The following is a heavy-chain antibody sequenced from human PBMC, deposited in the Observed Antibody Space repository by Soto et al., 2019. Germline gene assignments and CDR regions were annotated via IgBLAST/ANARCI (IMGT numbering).Heavy chain of an antibody. V-gene: IGHV1-69*08. CDR3: ARDGAAGDDY. J-gene: IGHJ4*02. Sequence: QVQLVQSGAEVKKPGSSVKVSCKASGGTFSSYTISWVRQAPGQGLEWMGRIIPILGIANYAQKFQGRVTITADKSTSTAYMELSSLRSEDTAVYYCARDGAAGDDYWGQGTLVTVSS. CDR2: IIPILGIA. D-gene: IGHD6-13*01. CDR1: GGTFSSYT.